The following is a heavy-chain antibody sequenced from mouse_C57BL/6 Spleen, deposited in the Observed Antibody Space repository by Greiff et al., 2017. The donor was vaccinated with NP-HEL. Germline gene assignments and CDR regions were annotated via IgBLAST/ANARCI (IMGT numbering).Heavy chain of an antibody. D-gene: IGHD1-1*01. V-gene: IGHV1-66*01. CDR1: GYSFTSYY. J-gene: IGHJ1*03. CDR2: IYPGSGNT. Sequence: VQRVESGPELVKPGASVKISCKASGYSFTSYYIHWVKQRPGQGLEWIGWIYPGSGNTKYNEKFKGKATLTADTSSSTAYMQLSSLTSEDSAVYYCARAGSSYWYFDVWGTGTTVTVSS. CDR3: ARAGSSYWYFDV.